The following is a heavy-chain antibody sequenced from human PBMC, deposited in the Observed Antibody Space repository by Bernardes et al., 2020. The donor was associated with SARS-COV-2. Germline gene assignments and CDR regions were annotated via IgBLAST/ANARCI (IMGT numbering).Heavy chain of an antibody. J-gene: IGHJ4*02. CDR1: GGSISSSSYY. CDR3: ARGDYYDSSGYYSNPFDY. D-gene: IGHD3-22*01. CDR2: IYYSGST. Sequence: SETLSLTCTVSGGSISSSSYYWGWIRQPPGKGLEWIGSIYYSGSTYYNPSLKSRVTMSVDTSKNQFSLKLSSVTAADTAVYYCARGDYYDSSGYYSNPFDYWGQGTLVTVSS. V-gene: IGHV4-39*07.